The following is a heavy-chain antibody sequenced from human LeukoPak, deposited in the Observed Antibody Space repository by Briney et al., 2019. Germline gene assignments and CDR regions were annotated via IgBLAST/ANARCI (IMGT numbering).Heavy chain of an antibody. D-gene: IGHD2-2*02. Sequence: PSETLSLTCAVYGGSFSGYYWSWIRQPPGKGLEWIGEINHSGSTNYNPSLKSRVTISVDTSKNQFSLKLSSVTAADTAVYYCARGPRYCSSTSCYIFLGYYYYYMDVWGRGTTVTVSS. V-gene: IGHV4-34*01. J-gene: IGHJ6*03. CDR2: INHSGST. CDR1: GGSFSGYY. CDR3: ARGPRYCSSTSCYIFLGYYYYYMDV.